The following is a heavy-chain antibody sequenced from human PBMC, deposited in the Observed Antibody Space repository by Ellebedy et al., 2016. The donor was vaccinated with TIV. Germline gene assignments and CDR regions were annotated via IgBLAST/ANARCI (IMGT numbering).Heavy chain of an antibody. D-gene: IGHD3-10*01. CDR3: ARDRGYGSGSYYFDY. V-gene: IGHV4-4*07. J-gene: IGHJ4*02. CDR1: GGSISSYY. CDR2: IYTSGST. Sequence: SETLSLXCTVSGGSISSYYWSWIRQSAGKGLEWIGRIYTSGSTNYKPSLKSRVTISVDTSKNQFSLKLSSVTAADTAVYFCARDRGYGSGSYYFDYWGQGTLVTVSS.